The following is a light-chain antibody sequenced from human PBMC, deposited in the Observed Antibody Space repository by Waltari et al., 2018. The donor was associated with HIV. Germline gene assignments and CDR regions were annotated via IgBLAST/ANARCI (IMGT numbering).Light chain of an antibody. J-gene: IGLJ3*02. CDR1: SYNIGAGYD. V-gene: IGLV1-40*01. CDR3: QSYDSSLSWV. Sequence: QSVLTQPPSVSGAPGQRVTISCTGSSYNIGAGYDVNWYQQLPGTAPKLLIYGNSNRPSGVPDRFSGSKSGTSASLAITGLQAEDEADYYCQSYDSSLSWVFGGGTKLTVL. CDR2: GNS.